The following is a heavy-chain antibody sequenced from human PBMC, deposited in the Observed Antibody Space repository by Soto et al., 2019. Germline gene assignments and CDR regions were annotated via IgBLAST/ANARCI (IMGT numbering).Heavy chain of an antibody. V-gene: IGHV4-30-4*08. CDR1: GGSISSGDYY. D-gene: IGHD4-17*01. J-gene: IGHJ4*02. CDR3: ASLEPDYGDYTSDY. Sequence: QVQLQESGPGLVKPSQTLSLTCTVSGGSISSGDYYWSWIRQPPGKGWEWIGYIYYSGSTYYNPSLKSRVTISVDTSKTQFSLELSAVTAADTAVYYCASLEPDYGDYTSDYWGQGTLVTVSS. CDR2: IYYSGST.